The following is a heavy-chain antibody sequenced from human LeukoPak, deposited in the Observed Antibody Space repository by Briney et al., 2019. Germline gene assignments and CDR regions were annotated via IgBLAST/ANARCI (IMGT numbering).Heavy chain of an antibody. CDR1: VYTFTSYY. D-gene: IGHD6-19*01. Sequence: ASVKVSCKASVYTFTSYYMHWVRQAPGQGLEWMGIINPSGGSTSYAQKFQGRVTMTRDTSTNTVYMELSSLRSEDTAVYYCARDYSGSNQPDYWGQGTLVTVSS. J-gene: IGHJ4*02. V-gene: IGHV1-46*01. CDR3: ARDYSGSNQPDY. CDR2: INPSGGST.